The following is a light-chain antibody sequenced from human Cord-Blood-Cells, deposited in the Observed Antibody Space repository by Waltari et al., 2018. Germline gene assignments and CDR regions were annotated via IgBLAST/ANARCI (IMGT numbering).Light chain of an antibody. Sequence: DIVMNQSSAYLAASLGEKATIHFKSSQSVLYSSNNKNYLTWYQQKPGQPPKLLIYWASTRESGVPDRFSGSGSGTDFTLTISSLQAEDVAVYYCQQYYSTPYSFGQGTKLEIK. J-gene: IGKJ2*03. V-gene: IGKV4-1*01. CDR3: QQYYSTPYS. CDR1: QSVLYSSNNKNY. CDR2: WAS.